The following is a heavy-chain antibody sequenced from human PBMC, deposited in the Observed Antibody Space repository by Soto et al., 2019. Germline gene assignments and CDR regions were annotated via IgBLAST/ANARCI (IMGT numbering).Heavy chain of an antibody. CDR2: INYSGST. Sequence: PSETLSLTCTVSSGSISSYNLNWVRQPPGKGLESIGFINYSGSTHYNPSLKSRVTISLDTSKNQFSLKLNSVTAADTAVYYCARENYYALDYWGPGTLVTVYS. J-gene: IGHJ4*02. D-gene: IGHD3-10*01. V-gene: IGHV4-59*01. CDR3: ARENYYALDY. CDR1: SGSISSYN.